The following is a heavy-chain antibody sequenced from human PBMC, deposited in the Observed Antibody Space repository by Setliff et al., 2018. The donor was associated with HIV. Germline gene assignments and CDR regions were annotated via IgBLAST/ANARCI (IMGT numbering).Heavy chain of an antibody. J-gene: IGHJ6*03. CDR2: IYTSGIT. Sequence: PSETLSLTCTVSGDSISSYYWSWIRQPPGKGLEWIVYIYTSGITDYNPSLKSRVTISGDTSKNQFSLKLSSVTAADTAVYYCARDRRGYYYGSGSCYMDVWGTGTTVTASS. V-gene: IGHV4-4*08. D-gene: IGHD3-10*01. CDR3: ARDRRGYYYGSGSCYMDV. CDR1: GDSISSYY.